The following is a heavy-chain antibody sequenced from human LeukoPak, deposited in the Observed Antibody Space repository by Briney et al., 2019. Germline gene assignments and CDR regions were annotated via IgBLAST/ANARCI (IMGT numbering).Heavy chain of an antibody. D-gene: IGHD1/OR15-1a*01. CDR3: IHRQAGRTSFGY. J-gene: IGHJ4*02. Sequence: KASGPTLVKPTQTLTLTCTFSGFSLSTTGVAVGWIRLPPGKALEWLALIFWDDDKKYSPSLRGRVTVTKDTSNNQVVLTMTNMDPVDTATYYCIHRQAGRTSFGYWGQGTLVTVSS. CDR2: IFWDDDK. V-gene: IGHV2-5*02. CDR1: GFSLSTTGVA.